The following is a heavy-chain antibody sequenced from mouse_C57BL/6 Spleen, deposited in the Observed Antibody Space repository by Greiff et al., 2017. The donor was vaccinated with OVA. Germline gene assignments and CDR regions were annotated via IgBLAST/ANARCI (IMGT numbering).Heavy chain of an antibody. D-gene: IGHD2-3*01. J-gene: IGHJ2*01. V-gene: IGHV5-4*03. Sequence: EVKLMESGGGLVKPGGSLKLSCAASGFTFSSYAMSWVRQTPEKRLEWVATISDGGSYTYYPDNVKGRFTISRDNAKNNLYLQMSHLKSEDTAMYYCAGDGYWGQGTTLTVSS. CDR3: AGDGY. CDR2: ISDGGSYT. CDR1: GFTFSSYA.